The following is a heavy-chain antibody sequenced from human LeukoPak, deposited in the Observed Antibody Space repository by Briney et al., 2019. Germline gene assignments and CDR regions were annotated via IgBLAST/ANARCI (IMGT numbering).Heavy chain of an antibody. Sequence: GGSLRLSCAASGFTFSSYWMSWVRQAPGKGLELVANINQDGSEKYYVDSVKGRFTISRDNAKNSSYLQMNSLRAEDTAIYYCARRDFDWLKWMIRPVDYWGQGTLVTVSS. V-gene: IGHV3-7*01. J-gene: IGHJ4*02. CDR2: INQDGSEK. D-gene: IGHD3-9*01. CDR3: ARRDFDWLKWMIRPVDY. CDR1: GFTFSSYW.